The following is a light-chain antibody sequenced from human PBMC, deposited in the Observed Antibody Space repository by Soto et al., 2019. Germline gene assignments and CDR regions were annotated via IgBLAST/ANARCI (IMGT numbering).Light chain of an antibody. CDR1: QSVSSSY. CDR3: QQYRNSLYT. CDR2: GAS. J-gene: IGKJ2*01. V-gene: IGKV3-20*01. Sequence: EIVLTQSPGTLSLSPGERATLSCRASQSVSSSYLAWYQQKPGQAPRILIYGASSRATGIPDRFRGSGSGTDFTLTISRLETEDFAVYYCQQYRNSLYTFGQGTKLEIK.